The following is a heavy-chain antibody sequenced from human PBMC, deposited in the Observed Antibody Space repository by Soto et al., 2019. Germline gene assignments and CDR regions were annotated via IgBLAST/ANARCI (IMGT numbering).Heavy chain of an antibody. CDR3: ARDRGTGWYDNFDY. D-gene: IGHD6-19*01. CDR1: GYAFTAYY. J-gene: IGHJ4*02. CDR2: INPDSGRT. V-gene: IGHV1-2*02. Sequence: QVQLVQSGADVKKPGASVMVSCKASGYAFTAYYVHWVRQAPGQGLEWLGWINPDSGRTNYAQRFQGRVTLTTDTSTSTAYIDLSRLRSDDTAMYYCARDRGTGWYDNFDYWGRGTLVTVSS.